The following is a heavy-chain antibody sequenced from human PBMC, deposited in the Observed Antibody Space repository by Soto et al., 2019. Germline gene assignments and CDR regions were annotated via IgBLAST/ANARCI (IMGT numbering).Heavy chain of an antibody. J-gene: IGHJ1*01. V-gene: IGHV3-23*01. CDR3: AKDLERYFDWLLAEYFQH. CDR2: ISGSGGST. Sequence: PGGSLRLSCAASGFTFSSYAMSWVRQAPGKGLEWVSAISGSGGSTYYADSVKGRFTISRDNSKNTLYLQMNSLRAEDTAVYYFAKDLERYFDWLLAEYFQHWGQGTLVTVSS. D-gene: IGHD3-9*01. CDR1: GFTFSSYA.